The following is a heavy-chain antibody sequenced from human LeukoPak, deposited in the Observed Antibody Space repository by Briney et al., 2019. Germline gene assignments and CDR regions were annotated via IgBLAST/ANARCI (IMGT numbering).Heavy chain of an antibody. J-gene: IGHJ4*02. Sequence: SQTLSLTCTVSGGSISSGDYYWSWIRQPPGKGLEWIGYIYYSGSTNYNPSLKSRVTISVDTSKNQFSLKLSSVTAADTAVYYCARGFRVTGYVFDYWGQGTLVTVSS. V-gene: IGHV4-61*08. CDR3: ARGFRVTGYVFDY. CDR2: IYYSGST. D-gene: IGHD3-9*01. CDR1: GGSISSGDYY.